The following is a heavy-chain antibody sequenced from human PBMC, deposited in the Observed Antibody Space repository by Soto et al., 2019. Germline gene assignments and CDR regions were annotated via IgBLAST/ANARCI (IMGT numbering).Heavy chain of an antibody. CDR2: IYPGDSDT. J-gene: IGHJ3*02. CDR3: ASTQPYCSSTSCRDALEI. V-gene: IGHV5-51*01. CDR1: VYSFTSCW. D-gene: IGHD2-2*01. Sequence: GESLKSSCKGSVYSFTSCWIGWVRQMPGKGLEWMGIIYPGDSDTRYSPSFQGQVTISADKSISTAYLQWSSLKASDTAMYYCASTQPYCSSTSCRDALEIWGQGTMVTVS.